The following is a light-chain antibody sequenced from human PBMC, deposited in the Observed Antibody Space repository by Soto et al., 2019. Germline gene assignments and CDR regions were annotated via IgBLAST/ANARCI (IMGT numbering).Light chain of an antibody. Sequence: EVVMTQSPTPLSVSVGERATLSCRASQGVGSSFAWYQQQPGQAPRLLLYDASTRVTGVPARFSGSGSGTEFTLTISSLQSQDFAVYYCHQDLSCPLTFGGGTKVDIK. CDR1: QGVGSS. CDR2: DAS. CDR3: HQDLSCPLT. J-gene: IGKJ4*01. V-gene: IGKV3-15*01.